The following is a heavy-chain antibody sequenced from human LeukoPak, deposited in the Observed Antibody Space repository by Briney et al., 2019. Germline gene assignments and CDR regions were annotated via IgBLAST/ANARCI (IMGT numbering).Heavy chain of an antibody. CDR3: ARVGPGSGSYYHYGMDV. CDR2: ISAYNGNT. Sequence: ASVKVSCKASGYTFTSYGISWVRQAPGQGLEWMGWISAYNGNTNYAHKLQGRVTMTTDTSTSTAYMELRSLRSDDTAVYYCARVGPGSGSYYHYGMDVWGQGTTVTVSS. V-gene: IGHV1-18*01. CDR1: GYTFTSYG. D-gene: IGHD3-10*01. J-gene: IGHJ6*02.